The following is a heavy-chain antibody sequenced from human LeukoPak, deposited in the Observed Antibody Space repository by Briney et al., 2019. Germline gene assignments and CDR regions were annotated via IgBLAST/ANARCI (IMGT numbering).Heavy chain of an antibody. J-gene: IGHJ4*02. CDR2: ISSSSSYI. D-gene: IGHD3-10*01. V-gene: IGHV3-21*01. CDR3: ARPGSTPYFDY. CDR1: GFTFSSYS. Sequence: GGSLRLSCAASGFTFSSYSMNWVRQAPGKGLEWVSSISSSSSYIYYADSVKGRFTISRDNAKNSLYLQMNSLRAEDRAVYYCARPGSTPYFDYWGQGTLVTVSS.